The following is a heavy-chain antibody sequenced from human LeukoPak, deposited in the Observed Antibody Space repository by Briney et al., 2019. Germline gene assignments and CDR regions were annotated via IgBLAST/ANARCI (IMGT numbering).Heavy chain of an antibody. D-gene: IGHD5-18*01. V-gene: IGHV3-23*01. CDR1: GLTLSSYA. CDR2: ISGGTDGT. J-gene: IGHJ4*02. CDR3: AKDGGDSYGHELFDY. Sequence: GWALRLSFACSGLTLSSYAMSWVRQAPGKGLEGVSLISGGTDGTYYADSVKGRFTISRDNSKNTLYLQMNSLRAEDTAVYYCAKDGGDSYGHELFDYRGQGTLVTVSS.